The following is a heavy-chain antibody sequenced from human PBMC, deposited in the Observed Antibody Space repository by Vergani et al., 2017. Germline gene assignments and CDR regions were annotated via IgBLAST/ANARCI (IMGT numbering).Heavy chain of an antibody. CDR1: GFTFSSYA. CDR3: AKDSAAGTFDYYYGMDV. CDR2: ISGSGGST. V-gene: IGHV3-23*01. Sequence: EVQLLESGGGLVQPGGSLRLSCAASGFTFSSYAMSWVRQAPGKGLEWVSAISGSGGSTYYADSVKGRFTISRDNSKNTLYLQMNSLRAEDTAVYYYAKDSAAGTFDYYYGMDVWGQGTTVTVSS. D-gene: IGHD6-13*01. J-gene: IGHJ6*02.